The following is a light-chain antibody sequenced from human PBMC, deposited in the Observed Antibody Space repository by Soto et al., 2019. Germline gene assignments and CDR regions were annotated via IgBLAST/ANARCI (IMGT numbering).Light chain of an antibody. V-gene: IGKV3D-15*01. Sequence: EIVMTQSPGTLSVSPGERATLVCRASQSVRSSLAWYQQKPGQPPTLLIYDASTRATGIPDRFSGSGSGTDFTLTISSLQSEDFAVYYCQQYNNWPPWTFGQGTKVDIK. J-gene: IGKJ1*01. CDR1: QSVRSS. CDR2: DAS. CDR3: QQYNNWPPWT.